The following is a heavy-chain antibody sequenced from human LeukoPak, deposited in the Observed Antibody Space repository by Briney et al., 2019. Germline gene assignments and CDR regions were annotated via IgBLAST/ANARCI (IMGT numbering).Heavy chain of an antibody. CDR3: ARGDCTNSVCGET. D-gene: IGHD2-8*01. V-gene: IGHV1-8*01. Sequence: GPVKVSCXASGYTFTSYDINWVRQATGQGLEWMGWMNPNSGNTGYAQKFQGRVTMTRNTSISTAYMELSSLRSEDTAVYYCARGDCTNSVCGETWGQGTLVTVSS. CDR2: MNPNSGNT. J-gene: IGHJ4*02. CDR1: GYTFTSYD.